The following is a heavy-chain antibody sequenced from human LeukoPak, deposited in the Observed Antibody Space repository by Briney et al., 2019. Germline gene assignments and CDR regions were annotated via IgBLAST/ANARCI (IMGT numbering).Heavy chain of an antibody. CDR1: GFTFSDYY. CDR3: ARVRSQYYYYGMDV. V-gene: IGHV3-11*01. CDR2: ISSSGSTI. J-gene: IGHJ6*02. Sequence: GGSLRLSCAASGFTFSDYYMSWIRQAPGKGLEWVSYISSSGSTIYYADSVKGRFTISRDNAKNSLYLQMNSLRAEDTAVYYCARVRSQYYYYGMDVWGQGTTVTVSS.